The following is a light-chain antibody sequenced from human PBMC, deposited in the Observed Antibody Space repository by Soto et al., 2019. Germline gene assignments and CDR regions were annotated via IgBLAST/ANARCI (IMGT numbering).Light chain of an antibody. CDR3: QQYHDWVG. Sequence: EIVMTQSPATLSASPGERVTLSCRASQSISIYLAWYQQKPGQSPTLLIHTASTRATGVPPRFSGSGSGTDFTLTISSLQSEDFAVYYCQQYHDWVGFGRGTRLEIK. CDR2: TAS. V-gene: IGKV3-15*01. J-gene: IGKJ5*01. CDR1: QSISIY.